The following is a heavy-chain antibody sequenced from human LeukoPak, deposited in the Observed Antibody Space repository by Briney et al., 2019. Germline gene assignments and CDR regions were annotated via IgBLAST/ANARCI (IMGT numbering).Heavy chain of an antibody. V-gene: IGHV3-74*03. CDR3: AALDHGHDY. CDR1: GFTFSSYW. Sequence: PGGSLRLSCVASGFTFSSYWMHWVRQAPGKGLVWVSRINSDGSSTKCADSVKGRFTISRDNAKNTLYLQMNSLRAKDTAVYYCAALDHGHDYWGQGTLVTVSS. CDR2: INSDGSST. J-gene: IGHJ4*02.